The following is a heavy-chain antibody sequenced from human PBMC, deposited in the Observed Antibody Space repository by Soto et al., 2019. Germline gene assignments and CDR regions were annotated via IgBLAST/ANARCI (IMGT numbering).Heavy chain of an antibody. J-gene: IGHJ6*02. CDR3: ARGYDFWSGYYTTHGMDV. D-gene: IGHD3-3*01. Sequence: SVKVSCKASGGTFSSYAISWVRQAPGQGLEWMGGIIPIFGTANYAQKFQGRVTMTADKSTSTAYMELSSLRSEDTAVYYCARGYDFWSGYYTTHGMDVWGQGTTVTVSS. CDR2: IIPIFGTA. V-gene: IGHV1-69*06. CDR1: GGTFSSYA.